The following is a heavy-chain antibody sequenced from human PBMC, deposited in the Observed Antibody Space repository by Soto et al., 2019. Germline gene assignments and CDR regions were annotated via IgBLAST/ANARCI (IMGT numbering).Heavy chain of an antibody. V-gene: IGHV4-59*01. Sequence: SETLSLTCTVSGGSISSYYWSWIRQPPGKGLEWIGYIYYSGSTNYNPSLKSRVTISVDTSKNQFSLKLSSVTAADTAVYYCAREGSSSWLGWPKYYYYYGMDVWGQGTTVTV. CDR1: GGSISSYY. J-gene: IGHJ6*02. CDR2: IYYSGST. D-gene: IGHD6-13*01. CDR3: AREGSSSWLGWPKYYYYYGMDV.